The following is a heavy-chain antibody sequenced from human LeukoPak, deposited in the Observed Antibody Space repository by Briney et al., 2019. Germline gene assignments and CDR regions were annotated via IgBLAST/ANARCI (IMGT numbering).Heavy chain of an antibody. Sequence: ASVKVSCKASGYTFTCYYIHWVRHAPGQGLEWKGWINPNNGGTNNAQKFQGRVTTTRDTSINNPYMVLRRPGSAATAADYYGGPLWFGELSDYFDYWGQGTLVTVSS. CDR1: GYTFTCYY. D-gene: IGHD3-10*01. J-gene: IGHJ4*02. V-gene: IGHV1-2*02. CDR2: INPNNGGT. CDR3: GGPLWFGELSDYFDY.